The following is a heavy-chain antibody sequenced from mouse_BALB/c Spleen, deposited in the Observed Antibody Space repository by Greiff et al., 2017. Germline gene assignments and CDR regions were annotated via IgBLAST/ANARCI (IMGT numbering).Heavy chain of an antibody. V-gene: IGHV2-4-1*01. J-gene: IGHJ4*01. Sequence: VMLVESGPGLVQPSQSLSITCTVSGFSLTSYGVHWVRQSPGKGLEWLGVIWSGGSTDYNAAFISRLSISKDNSKSQVFFKMNSLQADDTAIYYCARNLLWYLYYAMDYWGQGTSVTVSS. CDR3: ARNLLWYLYYAMDY. D-gene: IGHD2-10*01. CDR2: IWSGGST. CDR1: GFSLTSYG.